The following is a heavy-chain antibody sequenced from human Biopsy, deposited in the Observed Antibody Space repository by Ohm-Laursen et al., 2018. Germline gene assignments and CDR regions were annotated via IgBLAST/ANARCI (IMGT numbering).Heavy chain of an antibody. Sequence: SLRLSCSASGFTFTNYAMSWVRQAPGKGLEWVSSISASDDSKYYGDSVKGRFTISRDSSTNTLYLQMNGLRVEDTAVYYCARGPSGVATIGRGQGTLVTVSS. CDR2: ISASDDSK. D-gene: IGHD5-24*01. V-gene: IGHV3-23*01. CDR1: GFTFTNYA. J-gene: IGHJ4*02. CDR3: ARGPSGVATIG.